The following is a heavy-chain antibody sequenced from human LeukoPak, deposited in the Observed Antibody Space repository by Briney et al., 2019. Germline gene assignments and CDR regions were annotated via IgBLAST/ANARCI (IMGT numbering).Heavy chain of an antibody. J-gene: IGHJ4*02. D-gene: IGHD3-10*01. Sequence: GGSLRLSCAASGFTFSSYEMNWVRQAPGKGLEWVSYFSSSGSTIYYADSVEGRFTISRDNAKNLLYLQMNSLRAEDTAVYYCARRGVIISYFDYWGQGTLVTVSS. CDR1: GFTFSSYE. CDR2: FSSSGSTI. V-gene: IGHV3-48*03. CDR3: ARRGVIISYFDY.